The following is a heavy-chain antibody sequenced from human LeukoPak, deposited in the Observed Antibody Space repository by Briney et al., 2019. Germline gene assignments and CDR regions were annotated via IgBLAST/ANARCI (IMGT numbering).Heavy chain of an antibody. J-gene: IGHJ4*02. CDR1: GFSLSSTGVG. CDR2: IYWDDDK. CDR3: AHRLITAADNSFDY. Sequence: SGPTLVNPTQTLTLTCTSSGFSLSSTGVGVGWIRQPPGKALEWLALIYWDDDKRYSPSLKSRLTITKDTSKNQVVLTMTNMDPVDTATYYCAHRLITAADNSFDYWGQGTLVTVSS. V-gene: IGHV2-5*02. D-gene: IGHD6-13*01.